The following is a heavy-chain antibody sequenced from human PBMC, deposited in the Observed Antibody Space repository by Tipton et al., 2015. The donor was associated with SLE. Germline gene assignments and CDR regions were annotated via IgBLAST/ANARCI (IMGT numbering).Heavy chain of an antibody. CDR2: ISSNGGST. D-gene: IGHD6-19*01. J-gene: IGHJ5*02. Sequence: SLRLSCAASGFTFSSYAMHWVRQAPGKGLEYVSAISSNGGSTYYANSVKGRFTISRDNSKNTLYLQMGSLRAEDMAVYYCARGSSRGWYFNWFDPWGQGTLVTVSS. V-gene: IGHV3-64*01. CDR3: ARGSSRGWYFNWFDP. CDR1: GFTFSSYA.